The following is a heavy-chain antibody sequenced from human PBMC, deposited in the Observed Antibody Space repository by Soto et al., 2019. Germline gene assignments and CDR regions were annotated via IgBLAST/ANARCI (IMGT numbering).Heavy chain of an antibody. D-gene: IGHD6-13*01. J-gene: IGHJ1*01. CDR2: IIPIFGTA. CDR3: ARETSLLQQLGYFQH. CDR1: GGTFSSYA. Sequence: QVQLVQSGAEVKKPGSSVKVSCKASGGTFSSYAISWVRQAPGQGLEWMGGIIPIFGTANYAQKFQGRVRISADESTSTAYMELSSLRSEDTAVYYCARETSLLQQLGYFQHWGQGTLVTVSS. V-gene: IGHV1-69*12.